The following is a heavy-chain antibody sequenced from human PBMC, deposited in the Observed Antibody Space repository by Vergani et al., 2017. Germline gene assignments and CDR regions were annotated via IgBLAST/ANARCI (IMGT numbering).Heavy chain of an antibody. Sequence: QVQLVQSGAEVKKPGSSVKVSCKASGGTFSSYAISWVRQAPGQGLEWMGGIIPIFGTANYAQKFQGRVTITADESTSTAYRELRSLRYEDTAVYYCAREYTEGYDGWSGYYTLGEAVEIWGQGTMVTVSS. CDR3: AREYTEGYDGWSGYYTLGEAVEI. CDR1: GGTFSSYA. J-gene: IGHJ3*02. V-gene: IGHV1-69*01. CDR2: IIPIFGTA. D-gene: IGHD3-3*01.